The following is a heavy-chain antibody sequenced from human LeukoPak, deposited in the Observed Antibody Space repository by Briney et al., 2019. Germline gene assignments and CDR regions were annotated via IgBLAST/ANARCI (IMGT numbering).Heavy chain of an antibody. CDR3: AKGKSSGWYAATDY. CDR1: GFTFSSYA. Sequence: GASLRLSCAASGFTFSSYAMSWVRQAPGKGLEWVSAISGSGGSTYYADSVKGRFTISRDNSKNTLYLQMNSLRAEVTAVYYCAKGKSSGWYAATDYWGQGTLVTVSS. V-gene: IGHV3-23*01. J-gene: IGHJ4*02. CDR2: ISGSGGST. D-gene: IGHD6-19*01.